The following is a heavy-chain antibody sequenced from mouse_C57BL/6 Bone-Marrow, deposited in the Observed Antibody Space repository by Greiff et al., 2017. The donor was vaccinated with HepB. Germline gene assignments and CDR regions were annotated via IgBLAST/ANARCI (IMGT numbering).Heavy chain of an antibody. CDR3: ARRGYDYDDWYFDV. J-gene: IGHJ1*03. V-gene: IGHV15-2*01. CDR2: ILPSIGRT. Sequence: QVQLQQSGSELRSPGSSVKLSCKDFDSEVFPIAYMSWVRQKPGHGFEWIGGILPSIGRTIYGEKFEDKATLDADTLSNTAYLELNSLTSEDSAIYYCARRGYDYDDWYFDVWGTGTTVTVSS. D-gene: IGHD2-4*01. CDR1: DSEVFPIAY.